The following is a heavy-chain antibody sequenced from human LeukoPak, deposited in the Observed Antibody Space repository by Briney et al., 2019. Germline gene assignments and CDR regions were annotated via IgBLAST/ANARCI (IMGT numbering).Heavy chain of an antibody. CDR2: ISWNSGSI. V-gene: IGHV3-9*03. CDR3: AKDMSYYDSSGYLDY. Sequence: GGSLRLSCAASGFTFDDYAMHWVRHAPGKGLEWVSGISWNSGSIGYADSVKGRFTISRDNAKNSLYLQMNSLRAEDMALYYCAKDMSYYDSSGYLDYWGQGTLVTVSS. J-gene: IGHJ4*02. CDR1: GFTFDDYA. D-gene: IGHD3-22*01.